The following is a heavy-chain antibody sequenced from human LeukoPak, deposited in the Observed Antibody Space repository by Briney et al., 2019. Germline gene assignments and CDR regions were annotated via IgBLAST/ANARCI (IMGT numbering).Heavy chain of an antibody. D-gene: IGHD3-22*01. Sequence: PGGSLRLSCTASGFTFGDSAMSWFRQAPGKGLEWVGFIRSKAYGGTTEYAASVKGRFTISRDDSKSIAYLQMNSLKTEDTAVYYCTRGPPPPYYYDSSGYYYLQHWGQGTLVTVSS. CDR3: TRGPPPPYYYDSSGYYYLQH. V-gene: IGHV3-49*03. J-gene: IGHJ1*01. CDR1: GFTFGDSA. CDR2: IRSKAYGGTT.